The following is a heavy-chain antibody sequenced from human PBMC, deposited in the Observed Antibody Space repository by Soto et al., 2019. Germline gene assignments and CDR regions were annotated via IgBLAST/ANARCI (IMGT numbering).Heavy chain of an antibody. Sequence: PSETLSLTCTVSGGSISSSSYYWGWIRQPPGKGLEWIGSIYYSGSTYYNPSLKSRATISVDTSKNQFSLKLSSVTAADTAVYYCVQGTGYNLYYYYGMDVWGQGTTVTVSS. J-gene: IGHJ6*02. V-gene: IGHV4-39*01. CDR2: IYYSGST. D-gene: IGHD2-8*02. CDR1: GGSISSSSYY. CDR3: VQGTGYNLYYYYGMDV.